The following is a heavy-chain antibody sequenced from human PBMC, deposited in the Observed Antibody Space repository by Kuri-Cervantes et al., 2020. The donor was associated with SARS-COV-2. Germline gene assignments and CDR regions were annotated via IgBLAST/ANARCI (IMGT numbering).Heavy chain of an antibody. CDR3: ARVNYYDLQRQH. CDR1: GGSISSGSYY. V-gene: IGHV4-61*02. J-gene: IGHJ1*01. D-gene: IGHD3-22*01. CDR2: LYTSGST. Sequence: LRLSCTVSGGSISSGSYYWTWIRQPAGKGLEWIGRLYTSGSTNYNPSLKSRVTISADTSKNQFSLNLSSVTAADTAVYYCARVNYYDLQRQHWGQGTLVTVSS.